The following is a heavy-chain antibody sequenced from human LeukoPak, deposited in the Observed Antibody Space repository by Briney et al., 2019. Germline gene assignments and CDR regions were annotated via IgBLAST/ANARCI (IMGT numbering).Heavy chain of an antibody. J-gene: IGHJ4*02. CDR3: AKGHRYCSSTSCPQGDY. CDR2: ISGSGGST. Sequence: GGSLRLSCAASGFTFSSYAMIWVRQAPGKGLEWVSAISGSGGSTYYADSVKGRFTISRDNSKNTLYLQMNSLRAEDTAVYYCAKGHRYCSSTSCPQGDYWGQGTLVTVSS. D-gene: IGHD2-2*01. V-gene: IGHV3-23*01. CDR1: GFTFSSYA.